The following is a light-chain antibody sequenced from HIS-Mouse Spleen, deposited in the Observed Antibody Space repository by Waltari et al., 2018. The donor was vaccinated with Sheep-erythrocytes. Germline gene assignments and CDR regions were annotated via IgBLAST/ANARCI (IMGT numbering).Light chain of an antibody. CDR2: DVS. J-gene: IGLJ2*01. V-gene: IGLV2-11*01. CDR1: SSDVGGYNY. CDR3: CSYAGSYTFVV. Sequence: QSALTQPRSVSGSPGQSVTISCTGTSSDVGGYNYVSWYQQHPRKAPKLMIYDVSKRPSGVPVRFSGSKSGNTASLTISGLQAEDEADYYCCSYAGSYTFVVFGGGTKLTVL.